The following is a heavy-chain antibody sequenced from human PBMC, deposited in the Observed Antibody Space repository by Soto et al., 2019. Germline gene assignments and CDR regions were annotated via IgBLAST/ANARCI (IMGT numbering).Heavy chain of an antibody. CDR2: ISGSGGST. J-gene: IGHJ4*02. CDR3: AKDRWGSSGYYYVVY. CDR1: GFTFSIYA. D-gene: IGHD3-22*01. V-gene: IGHV3-23*01. Sequence: EVQLLESGGGLVQPGGSLRLSCAASGFTFSIYAMNWVRQAPGKGLEWVSAISGSGGSTYYADSVKGRFTFSRDNSKNTLYLQMNSLRAADTAVYYCAKDRWGSSGYYYVVYWGQGTLVTVSS.